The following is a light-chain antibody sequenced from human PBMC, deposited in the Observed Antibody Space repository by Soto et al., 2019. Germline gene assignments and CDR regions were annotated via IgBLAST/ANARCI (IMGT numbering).Light chain of an antibody. CDR1: SSNIGRNT. V-gene: IGLV1-44*01. Sequence: QSVLTQPPSASGTPAQRVTISCSGSSSNIGRNTVMWYQHLPGTAPKPLIYNNNVRPSGVPDRFSGSKSGTSASLAISGLQSEDEADYYCAAWDDSLNGPVFGGGTKLTVL. J-gene: IGLJ2*01. CDR2: NNN. CDR3: AAWDDSLNGPV.